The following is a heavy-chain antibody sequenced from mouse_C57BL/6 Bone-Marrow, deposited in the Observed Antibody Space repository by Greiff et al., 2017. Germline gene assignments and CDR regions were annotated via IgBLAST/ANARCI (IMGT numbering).Heavy chain of an antibody. CDR3: ASYYDYDGRSSWFAY. CDR2: ISSGGSYT. D-gene: IGHD2-4*01. CDR1: GFTFSSYG. Sequence: EVNLVESGGDLVKPGGSLKLSCAASGFTFSSYGMSWVRQTPDKRLEWVATISSGGSYTYYPDSVKGRFTISRDNAKNTLYLQMSSLKSEDTAMYYCASYYDYDGRSSWFAYWGQGTLVTVSA. J-gene: IGHJ3*01. V-gene: IGHV5-6*01.